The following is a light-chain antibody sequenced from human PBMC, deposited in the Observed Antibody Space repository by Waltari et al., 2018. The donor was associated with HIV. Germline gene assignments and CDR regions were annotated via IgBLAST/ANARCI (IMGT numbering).Light chain of an antibody. CDR3: QQYYSTPRT. J-gene: IGKJ2*01. CDR1: QSVLYSSTNQNY. Sequence: DIVMTQSPDSLAVSLGERATINCKSSQSVLYSSTNQNYLAWYQQKPGQPPKLLIYWASTRKSGVPDRFSGSGSGTDFTLTISGLQAEDVAVYYCQQYYSTPRTFGQGTKLEIK. CDR2: WAS. V-gene: IGKV4-1*01.